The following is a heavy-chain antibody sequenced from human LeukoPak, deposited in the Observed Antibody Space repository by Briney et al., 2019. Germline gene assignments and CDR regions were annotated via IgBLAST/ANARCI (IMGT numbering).Heavy chain of an antibody. Sequence: SETLSLTCTVSGGSISSYYWSWIRPPAGKGLEWIGRIYTSGSTNYNPSLKSRVTMSVDTSKNQFSLKLSSVTAADTAVYYCASAPRICSSTSCQYDYWGQGTLVTVSS. V-gene: IGHV4-4*07. CDR1: GGSISSYY. CDR3: ASAPRICSSTSCQYDY. D-gene: IGHD2-2*01. J-gene: IGHJ4*02. CDR2: IYTSGST.